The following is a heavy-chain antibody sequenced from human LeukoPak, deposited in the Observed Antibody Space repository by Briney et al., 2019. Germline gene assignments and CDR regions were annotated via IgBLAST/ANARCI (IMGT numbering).Heavy chain of an antibody. CDR2: MNPNSGNT. V-gene: IGHV1-8*03. CDR1: GYTFTSYD. CDR3: ARGVGWFGELSRDY. Sequence: GASVKVSCKASGYTFTSYDINWVRQATGQGLEWMGWMNPNSGNTGYAQKFQGRVTITRNTSISTAYMELSSLRSEDTAVYYCARGVGWFGELSRDYWGQGTLVTVSS. J-gene: IGHJ4*02. D-gene: IGHD3-10*01.